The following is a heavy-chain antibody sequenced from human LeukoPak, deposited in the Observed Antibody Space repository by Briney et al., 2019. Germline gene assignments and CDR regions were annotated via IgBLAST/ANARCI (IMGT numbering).Heavy chain of an antibody. CDR1: GFTQSRYC. Sequence: GRTLSLSCAVSGFTQSRYCMSWVRHPPGKAREWVANKKEDGSVKYYVESVKGRFTISRDNAKNSLYLQMNSLRAEDTAVYYCAASITMFDYWGQGTLVTVSS. CDR3: AASITMFDY. CDR2: KKEDGSVK. J-gene: IGHJ4*02. V-gene: IGHV3-7*02. D-gene: IGHD3-10*01.